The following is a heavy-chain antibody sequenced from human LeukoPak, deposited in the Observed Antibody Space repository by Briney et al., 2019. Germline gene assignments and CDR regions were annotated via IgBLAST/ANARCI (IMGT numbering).Heavy chain of an antibody. J-gene: IGHJ6*02. D-gene: IGHD2-15*01. CDR1: GFSLSSYS. CDR3: AKSLGYRGGYYYYYAMDV. Sequence: GGSLRLSCAASGFSLSSYSMNWVRQAPGKGLEWVSSITSSTNVYYVDSVKGRFTISRDNAKNSLYLQMNSLRAEDTALYYCAKSLGYRGGYYYYYAMDVWGQGTTVTVSS. CDR2: ITSSTNV. V-gene: IGHV3-21*04.